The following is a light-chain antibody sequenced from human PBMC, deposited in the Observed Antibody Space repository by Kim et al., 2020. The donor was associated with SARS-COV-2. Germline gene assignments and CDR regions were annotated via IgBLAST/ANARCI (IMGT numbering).Light chain of an antibody. CDR2: ETS. Sequence: SASVGDRVTMTCRASQTISSELNWYQQKPGKPPKLLIYETSSLHSGVSARFSGSESGTDFTLTISSLQPEDFATYYCQQTYSTPHTFGQGTKLEI. J-gene: IGKJ2*01. CDR3: QQTYSTPHT. V-gene: IGKV1-39*01. CDR1: QTISSE.